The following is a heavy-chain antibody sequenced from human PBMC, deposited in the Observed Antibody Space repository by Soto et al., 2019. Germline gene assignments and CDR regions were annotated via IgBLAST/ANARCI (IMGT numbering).Heavy chain of an antibody. V-gene: IGHV4-31*03. CDR3: AREVGHIVVVTAGDDAFDI. D-gene: IGHD2-21*02. J-gene: IGHJ3*02. Sequence: SETLSLTCTVSGGSISSGGYYWSWIRQHPGKGLEWIGYIYYSGSTYYNPSLKSRVTISVDTSKNQFSLKLSSVTAADTAVYYCAREVGHIVVVTAGDDAFDIWGQGTMVTVS. CDR2: IYYSGST. CDR1: GGSISSGGYY.